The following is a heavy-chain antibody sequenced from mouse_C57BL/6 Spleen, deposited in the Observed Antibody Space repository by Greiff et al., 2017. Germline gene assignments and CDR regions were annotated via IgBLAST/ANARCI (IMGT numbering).Heavy chain of an antibody. V-gene: IGHV1-55*01. CDR1: GYTFTSYW. CDR3: ARKDMGGYDPFDY. Sequence: QVQLQQPGAELVKPGASVKMSCKASGYTFTSYWITWVKQRPGQGLAWIGDIYPGSGSTNYNEKFKSKATLTVDTSSSTAYMQLSSRTSEDSAVYYCARKDMGGYDPFDYWGKGTTLTVSS. D-gene: IGHD2-2*01. J-gene: IGHJ2*01. CDR2: IYPGSGST.